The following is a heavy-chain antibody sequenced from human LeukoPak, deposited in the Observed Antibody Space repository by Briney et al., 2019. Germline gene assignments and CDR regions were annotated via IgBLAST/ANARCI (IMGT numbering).Heavy chain of an antibody. V-gene: IGHV4-34*01. CDR3: ANMVRGVIFDY. J-gene: IGHJ4*02. D-gene: IGHD3-10*01. CDR2: INHSGST. CDR1: GGSFSGYY. Sequence: SETLSLTCAVYGGSFSGYYWSWIRQPPGKGLEWIGEINHSGSTNYNPSLKSRVTISVDTSKNQFSLKLSSVTAADTAVYYCANMVRGVIFDYWGQGTLVTVSS.